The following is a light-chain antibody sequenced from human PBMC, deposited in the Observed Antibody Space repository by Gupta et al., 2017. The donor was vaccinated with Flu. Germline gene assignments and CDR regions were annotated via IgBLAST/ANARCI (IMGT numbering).Light chain of an antibody. Sequence: SYELTQPPSVSVSPGQTASITCSGDTLGDKYACWYQQKPGQSPVLVIYQDSKRPSGIPERFSGSNSGNTATLTISGTQAMDEADYYCQAWDSSTAFFGTGTKVTVL. J-gene: IGLJ1*01. CDR1: TLGDKY. CDR2: QDS. CDR3: QAWDSSTAF. V-gene: IGLV3-1*01.